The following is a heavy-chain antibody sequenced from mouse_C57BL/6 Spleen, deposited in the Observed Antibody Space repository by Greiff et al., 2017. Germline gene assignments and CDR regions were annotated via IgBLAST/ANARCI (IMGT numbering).Heavy chain of an antibody. J-gene: IGHJ3*01. D-gene: IGHD2-5*01. CDR3: ARAYYSNFPFAY. CDR2: IYPGSGST. Sequence: VQLQQPGAELVKPGASVKMSCKASGYTFTSYWITWVKQRPGQGLEWIGDIYPGSGSTNYNEKFKSKATLTVDTSSSTAYMQLSSLTSEDSAVYYCARAYYSNFPFAYWGQGTLVTVSA. CDR1: GYTFTSYW. V-gene: IGHV1-55*01.